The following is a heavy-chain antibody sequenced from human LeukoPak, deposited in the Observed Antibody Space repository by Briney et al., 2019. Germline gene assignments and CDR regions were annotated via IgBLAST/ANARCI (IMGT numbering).Heavy chain of an antibody. V-gene: IGHV4-34*01. CDR2: INHSGST. CDR1: GGSFSGYY. D-gene: IGHD3-10*01. CDR3: ARLPITMVRGVIMRSSYDY. J-gene: IGHJ4*02. Sequence: SETLSLTCAVYGGSFSGYYWSWIRQPPGKGLEWIGEINHSGSTNYNPSLKSRVTISVGTSKNQFSLKLSSVTAADTAVYYCARLPITMVRGVIMRSSYDYWGQGTLVTVSS.